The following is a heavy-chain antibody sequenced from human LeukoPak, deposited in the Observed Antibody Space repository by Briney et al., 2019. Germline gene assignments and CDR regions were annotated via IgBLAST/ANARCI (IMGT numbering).Heavy chain of an antibody. CDR3: ARGSPTLGFDY. CDR1: GGSISSGDYY. CDR2: IYYSGST. D-gene: IGHD1-26*01. Sequence: PSETLSLTCTVSGGSISSGDYYWSWIRQPPGKGLEWIGYIYYSGSTYYNPSLKSRVTISVDTSKNQFSLKLSSVTAADTAVYYCARGSPTLGFDYWGQGTLVTVSS. V-gene: IGHV4-61*08. J-gene: IGHJ4*02.